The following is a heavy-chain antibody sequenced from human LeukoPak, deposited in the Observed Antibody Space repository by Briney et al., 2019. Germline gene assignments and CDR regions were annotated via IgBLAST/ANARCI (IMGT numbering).Heavy chain of an antibody. CDR1: GCTFTSYG. CDR2: ISAYNGNT. Sequence: ASVKVSCKASGCTFTSYGISWVRQAPGQGLEWMGWISAYNGNTNYAQKVQGRVTMTTETSTSTAYMEVRSLRSDDTAVYYCARVKALYCSSTSCYRGAFDIWGHGTMVTVSS. D-gene: IGHD2-2*02. J-gene: IGHJ3*02. CDR3: ARVKALYCSSTSCYRGAFDI. V-gene: IGHV1-18*01.